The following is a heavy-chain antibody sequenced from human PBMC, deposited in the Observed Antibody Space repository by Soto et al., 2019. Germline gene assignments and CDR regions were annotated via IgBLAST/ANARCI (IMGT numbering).Heavy chain of an antibody. CDR3: ARSERYSGYDRGNWFDP. J-gene: IGHJ5*02. CDR1: GGSFSGYY. V-gene: IGHV4-34*01. D-gene: IGHD5-12*01. Sequence: LYLTCAVYGGSFSGYYWSWIRQPPGKGLEWIGEINHSGSTNYNPSLKSRVTISVDTSKNQFSLKLSSVTAADTAVYYCARSERYSGYDRGNWFDPWGQGTLVTVSS. CDR2: INHSGST.